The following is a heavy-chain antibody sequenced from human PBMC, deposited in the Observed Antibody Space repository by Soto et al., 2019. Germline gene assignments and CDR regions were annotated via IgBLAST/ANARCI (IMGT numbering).Heavy chain of an antibody. CDR2: ISYDGSNK. Sequence: GSLRLSCAASGFTFSSYAMHWVRQAPGKGLEWVAVISYDGSNKYYADSVKGRFTISRDNSKNTLYLQMNSLRAEDTAVYYCASTTFTIFGVPNDYWGQGTLVTVSS. D-gene: IGHD3-3*01. CDR1: GFTFSSYA. J-gene: IGHJ4*02. CDR3: ASTTFTIFGVPNDY. V-gene: IGHV3-30-3*01.